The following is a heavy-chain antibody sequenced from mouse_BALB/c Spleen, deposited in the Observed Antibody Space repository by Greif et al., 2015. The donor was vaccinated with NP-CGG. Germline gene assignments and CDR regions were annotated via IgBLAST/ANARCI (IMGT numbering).Heavy chain of an antibody. V-gene: IGHV1-9*01. D-gene: IGHD2-14*01. CDR2: ILPGSGST. Sequence: VQLQQSGAELMKPGASVKISCKATGYTFSSYWIEWVKQRPGHGLEWIGEILPGSGSTNYNEKFKGKATFTADTSSNTAYMQLSSLTSEDSAVYYCARGRYRYDRAMDYWGQGTSVTVSS. J-gene: IGHJ4*01. CDR1: GYTFSSYW. CDR3: ARGRYRYDRAMDY.